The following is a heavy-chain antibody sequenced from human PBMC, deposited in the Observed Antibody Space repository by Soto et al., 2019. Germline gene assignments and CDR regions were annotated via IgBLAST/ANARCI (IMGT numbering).Heavy chain of an antibody. CDR3: YGVNGAGSV. CDR2: IIPILGIA. D-gene: IGHD3-10*01. V-gene: IGHV1-69*02. CDR1: GGTFSSYT. Sequence: QVQLVQSGAEVQKPGSSVKVSCKASGGTFSSYTISWVRQAPGQGLEWMGRIIPILGIANYAQKFQGKVTITADKYTSTAYMELRRLRSEATAVYYCYGVNGAGSVWGQGTLVTVSS. J-gene: IGHJ4*02.